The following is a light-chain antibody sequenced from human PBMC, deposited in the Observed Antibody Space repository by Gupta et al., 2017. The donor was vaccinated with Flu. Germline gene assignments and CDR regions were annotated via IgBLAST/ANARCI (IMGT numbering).Light chain of an antibody. Sequence: EGVLTQPPLSLPVTLGPTAPIFCRSSESLVYLDRNSDVSWYHQKPGQAPRRLIYEAFNRDSGVPDRISGSGSGTDFTLTISRVEAEDVGMYYCMHSTRWPWTFGQGTKVEIK. CDR1: ESLVYLDRNSD. CDR3: MHSTRWPWT. J-gene: IGKJ1*01. V-gene: IGKV2-30*01. CDR2: EAF.